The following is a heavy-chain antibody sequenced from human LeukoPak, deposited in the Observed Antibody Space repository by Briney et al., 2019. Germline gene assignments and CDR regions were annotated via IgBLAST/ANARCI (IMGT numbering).Heavy chain of an antibody. V-gene: IGHV4-39*01. Sequence: SETLSLTCTVSGGSISSSSYYWGWIRQPPWKGLEWIGSIYYSGGTYYNPSLKSRVTISVDTSKNQFSLKLNSVTAADTAVYYCVRPGDSSGYYYGFEYWGQGTLVTVSS. J-gene: IGHJ4*02. CDR2: IYYSGGT. CDR1: GGSISSSSYY. D-gene: IGHD3-22*01. CDR3: VRPGDSSGYYYGFEY.